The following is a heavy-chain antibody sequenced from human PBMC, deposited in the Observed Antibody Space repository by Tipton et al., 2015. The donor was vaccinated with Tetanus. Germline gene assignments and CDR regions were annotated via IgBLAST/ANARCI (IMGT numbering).Heavy chain of an antibody. D-gene: IGHD2-2*01. CDR2: IYYSGST. V-gene: IGHV4-59*01. Sequence: TLSLTCTVSGGSISSYYWSWIRQPPGKGLEWIGYIYYSGSTNYNPSLESRVTISGDTSKNQFSLKLSSVTPADTAVYYCARGSSVWSWYMQHWGQGTLVTVSS. CDR1: GGSISSYY. J-gene: IGHJ1*01. CDR3: ARGSSVWSWYMQH.